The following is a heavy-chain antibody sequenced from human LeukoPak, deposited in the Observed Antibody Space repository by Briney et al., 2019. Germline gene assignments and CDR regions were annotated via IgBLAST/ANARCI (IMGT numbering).Heavy chain of an antibody. D-gene: IGHD6-25*01. CDR3: ARAARSISDY. J-gene: IGHJ4*02. V-gene: IGHV1-18*01. CDR1: GGTFSSYA. Sequence: ASVKVSCKASGGTFSSYAISWVRQAPGQGLEWMGWISAYNGNTNYAQKLQGRVTMTTDTSTSTAYMELRSLRSDDTAVYYCARAARSISDYWGQGTLVTVSS. CDR2: ISAYNGNT.